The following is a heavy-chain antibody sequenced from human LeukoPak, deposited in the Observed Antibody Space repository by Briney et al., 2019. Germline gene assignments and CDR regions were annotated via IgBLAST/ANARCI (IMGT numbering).Heavy chain of an antibody. CDR1: GGTFSSYA. Sequence: GSSVKVSCKASGGTFSSYASSWVRQAPGQGLEWMGGIIPIFGIAEYAQKFQGRVTITADKSTSTAYMGLSSLRSEHTVVYYCARGLQRGYSYGYQFDYWGKGTQVPVSS. D-gene: IGHD5-18*01. CDR3: ARGLQRGYSYGYQFDY. V-gene: IGHV1-69*17. CDR2: IIPIFGIA. J-gene: IGHJ4*02.